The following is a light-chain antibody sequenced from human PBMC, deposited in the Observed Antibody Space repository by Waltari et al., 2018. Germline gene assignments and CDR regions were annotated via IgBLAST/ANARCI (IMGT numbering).Light chain of an antibody. Sequence: QSALTQPASVSGSPGQSITISCPGASIDVGDYKYVSWYQQPPGKAHKVMIYEVTNRPSGVSNRFSGSKSGNTASLTISGLQAEDEADYYCSSYISSSTWVFGGGTKVTVL. CDR3: SSYISSSTWV. CDR2: EVT. CDR1: SIDVGDYKY. V-gene: IGLV2-14*01. J-gene: IGLJ3*02.